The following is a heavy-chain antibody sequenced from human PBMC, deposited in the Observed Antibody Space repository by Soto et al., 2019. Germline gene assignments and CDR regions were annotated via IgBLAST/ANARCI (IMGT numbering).Heavy chain of an antibody. J-gene: IGHJ5*02. CDR1: GYTFTSYA. D-gene: IGHD1-7*01. Sequence: GASVKVSCKASGYTFTSYAMHWVRQAPGQRLEWMGWINAGNGNTKYSQKFQGRVTITRDTSASTAYMELSSLRSEDTAVYYCARDLMATRNWNYVPINWFDPWGQGTLVTVSS. CDR2: INAGNGNT. V-gene: IGHV1-3*01. CDR3: ARDLMATRNWNYVPINWFDP.